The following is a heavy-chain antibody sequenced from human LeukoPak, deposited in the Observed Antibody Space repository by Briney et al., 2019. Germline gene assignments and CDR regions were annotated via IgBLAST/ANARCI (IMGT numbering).Heavy chain of an antibody. V-gene: IGHV4-34*01. J-gene: IGHJ6*02. Sequence: PSETLSLTCAVYGGSFSGYYWSWIRQPPGKGLEWIGEINHSGSTNYNPSLKSRVTISVDTSKNQFSLKLSSVTAADTAVYYCARERYSRPRSLPMDVWGQGTTATVSS. CDR1: GGSFSGYY. CDR2: INHSGST. CDR3: ARERYSRPRSLPMDV. D-gene: IGHD5-18*01.